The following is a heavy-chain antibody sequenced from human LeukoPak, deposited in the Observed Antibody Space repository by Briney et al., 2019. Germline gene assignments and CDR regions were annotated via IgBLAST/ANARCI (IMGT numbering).Heavy chain of an antibody. D-gene: IGHD1-26*01. J-gene: IGHJ3*02. CDR2: ISSSSSYI. Sequence: GGSLRLSCAASGFTFSSYSMNWVRQAPGKGLEWVSSISSSSSYIYYADSVKGRFTISRDNSKNTLYLQMNSLRAEDTAVYYCAKDLREAFDIWGQGTMVTVSS. V-gene: IGHV3-21*01. CDR3: AKDLREAFDI. CDR1: GFTFSSYS.